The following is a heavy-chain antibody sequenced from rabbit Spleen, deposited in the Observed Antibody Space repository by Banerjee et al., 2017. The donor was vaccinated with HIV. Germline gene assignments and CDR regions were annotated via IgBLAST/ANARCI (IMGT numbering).Heavy chain of an antibody. CDR3: VRARPYPFVL. J-gene: IGHJ3*01. D-gene: IGHD1-1*01. CDR2: IYPITETT. CDR1: GFTISGYW. V-gene: IGHV1S7*01. Sequence: QLEESGGRLVQPGGSLTLSCKAFGFTISGYWMNWVRQAPGKGLEWIGIIYPITETTYYANWVNGRFTISSDNAQNTLYLQLSSLTAADTATYFCVRARPYPFVLWGQGTLVTVS.